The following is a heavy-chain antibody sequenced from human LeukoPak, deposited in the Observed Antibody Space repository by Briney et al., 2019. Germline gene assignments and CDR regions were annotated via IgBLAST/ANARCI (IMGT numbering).Heavy chain of an antibody. J-gene: IGHJ4*02. CDR3: ARDGHSSGSFDY. V-gene: IGHV3-7*01. CDR2: IRQDGGQT. Sequence: PGGSLRLPCAASELTFSGYWMNWVRQAPGKGLQWVGNIRQDGGQTHYSDSVKGRFTISRDNAKRSLYLQMNSLRPEDTAVYYCARDGHSSGSFDYWGQGTLVTVSS. D-gene: IGHD3-10*01. CDR1: ELTFSGYW.